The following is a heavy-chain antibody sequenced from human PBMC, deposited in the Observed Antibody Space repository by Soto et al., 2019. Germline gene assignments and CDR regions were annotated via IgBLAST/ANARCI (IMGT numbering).Heavy chain of an antibody. V-gene: IGHV1-18*01. D-gene: IGHD5-12*01. CDR2: ISAYNGNT. J-gene: IGHJ6*03. Sequence: GASVKVSCKASGYTFTSYGISWVRQAPGQGLEWMGWISAYNGNTNYAQKLQGRVTMTTDTSTSTAYMELGSLRSDDTAVYYCARWRRRGYSGYDHASYYMDVWGKGTTVTVSS. CDR1: GYTFTSYG. CDR3: ARWRRRGYSGYDHASYYMDV.